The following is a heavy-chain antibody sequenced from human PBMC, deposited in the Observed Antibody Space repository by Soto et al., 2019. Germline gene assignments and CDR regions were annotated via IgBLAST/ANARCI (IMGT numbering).Heavy chain of an antibody. J-gene: IGHJ4*02. CDR3: ARGLYSSEGRGYYSLDFDY. CDR1: AASLNSRSNY. Sequence: SETLSLTCTVSAASLNSRSNYWTWIRQPPGKGLEWIAYVYNSGTTNYNPSLKSRVTMSVDTSKSQLSLKLSSVTAAETAIYYCARGLYSSEGRGYYSLDFDYWGKGSLVTVSS. D-gene: IGHD3-3*01. V-gene: IGHV4-61*01. CDR2: VYNSGTT.